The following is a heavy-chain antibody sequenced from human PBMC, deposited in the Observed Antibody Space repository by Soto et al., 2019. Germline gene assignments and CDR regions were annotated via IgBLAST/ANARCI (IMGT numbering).Heavy chain of an antibody. CDR1: GYTFTGYY. CDR3: ARGSQQLGPYYYYYYMDV. V-gene: IGHV1-2*04. CDR2: INPNSGGT. D-gene: IGHD6-13*01. Sequence: GASVKVSCKASGYTFTGYYMHWVRQAPGQGLEWMGWINPNSGGTNYAQKFQGWVTMTRDTSISTAYMELSRLRSDDTAVYYCARGSQQLGPYYYYYYMDVWGKGTTVTVSS. J-gene: IGHJ6*03.